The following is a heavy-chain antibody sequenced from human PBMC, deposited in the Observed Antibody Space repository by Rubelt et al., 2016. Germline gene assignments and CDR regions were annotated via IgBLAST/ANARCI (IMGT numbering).Heavy chain of an antibody. J-gene: IGHJ4*02. CDR3: ARDLRVFGFDY. V-gene: IGHV3-33*01. D-gene: IGHD3-10*02. CDR2: IWYDGSNK. Sequence: GFTFSSYGMHWVRQAPGKGLEWVAVIWYDGSNKYYADSVKGRFTISRDNSKNTLYLQMNSLRAEDTAVYYCARDLRVFGFDYWGQGTLVTVSS. CDR1: GFTFSSYG.